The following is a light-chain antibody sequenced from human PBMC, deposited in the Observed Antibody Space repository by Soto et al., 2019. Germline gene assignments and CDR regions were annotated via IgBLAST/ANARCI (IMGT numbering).Light chain of an antibody. V-gene: IGKV1-9*01. Sequence: DIQLTQSPSFLSASVGDRVTITCRASQGISSYLAWYQQKPGKAPKLLIYAASTLQSGVPSRFSGSGSGTEFTLTISSLQPEDFSTYYCQQLNSYPFTCGAGTKVDIK. CDR1: QGISSY. CDR2: AAS. J-gene: IGKJ3*01. CDR3: QQLNSYPFT.